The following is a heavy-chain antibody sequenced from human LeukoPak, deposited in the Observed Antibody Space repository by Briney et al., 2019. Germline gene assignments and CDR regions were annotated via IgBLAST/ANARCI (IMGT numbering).Heavy chain of an antibody. CDR2: MNPNSGNT. J-gene: IGHJ4*02. CDR1: GYTFTSYD. D-gene: IGHD3-22*01. Sequence: ASVKVSCKASGYTFTSYDINWVRQATGQGLKWMGWMNPNSGNTGYAQKFQGRVTMARNTSISTAYMELSSLRSEDTAVYYCARAGYYDSSGYYLFDYWGQGTLVTVSS. V-gene: IGHV1-8*01. CDR3: ARAGYYDSSGYYLFDY.